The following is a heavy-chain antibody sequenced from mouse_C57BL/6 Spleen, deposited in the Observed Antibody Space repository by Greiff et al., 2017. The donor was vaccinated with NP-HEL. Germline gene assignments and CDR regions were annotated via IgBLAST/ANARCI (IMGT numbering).Heavy chain of an antibody. V-gene: IGHV5-17*01. CDR1: GFTFSDYG. J-gene: IGHJ4*01. Sequence: EVQRVESGGGLVKPGGSLKLSCAASGFTFSDYGMHWVRQAPEKGLEWVAYISSGSSTIYYADTVKGRFTISRDNAKNTLFLQMTSLRSEDTAMYYCARDSNYYAMDYWGQGTSVTVSS. CDR3: ARDSNYYAMDY. CDR2: ISSGSSTI. D-gene: IGHD2-5*01.